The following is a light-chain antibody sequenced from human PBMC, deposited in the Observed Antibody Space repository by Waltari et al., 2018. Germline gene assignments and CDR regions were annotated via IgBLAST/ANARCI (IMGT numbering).Light chain of an antibody. J-gene: IGLJ3*02. V-gene: IGLV4-69*02. Sequence: QLVLTQSPSASASLGASVKLTCTLSSGPSNNVTPWPHQQPEKGPRYLMKVNSNGSHSKGDEIPDRFSGSSSGAERYLTISSLQSEDEADYYCQTGGHGTWVFGGGTKLTVL. CDR3: QTGGHGTWV. CDR1: SGPSNNV. CDR2: VNSNGSH.